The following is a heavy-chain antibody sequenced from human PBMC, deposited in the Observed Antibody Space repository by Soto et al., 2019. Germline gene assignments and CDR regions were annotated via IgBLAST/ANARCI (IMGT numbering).Heavy chain of an antibody. D-gene: IGHD3-3*01. V-gene: IGHV4-59*01. CDR1: GGSISSYY. J-gene: IGHJ5*02. CDR3: ASMVWSGYYRHNWFDP. Sequence: SETLSLTCTVSGGSISSYYWSWIRQPPGKGLEWIGYIYYSGSTNYNPSLKSRVTISVDTSKNQFSLKLSSVTAADTAVYYCASMVWSGYYRHNWFDPWGQGTLVTVSS. CDR2: IYYSGST.